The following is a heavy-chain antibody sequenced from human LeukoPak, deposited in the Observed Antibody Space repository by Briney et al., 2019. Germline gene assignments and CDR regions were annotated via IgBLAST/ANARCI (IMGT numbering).Heavy chain of an antibody. CDR3: AREGGVVVAGTFDY. CDR1: GFTFSSYG. V-gene: IGHV3-30*02. CDR2: IQNDGSDK. J-gene: IGHJ4*02. D-gene: IGHD6-19*01. Sequence: GGSLRLSCAASGFTFSSYGMHWVRQAPGKGLEWVAFIQNDGSDKKYADSVKGRFTVPRDNSKNTVYLQMNTLRSEDTAVYYCAREGGVVVAGTFDYWGQGTLVTVSS.